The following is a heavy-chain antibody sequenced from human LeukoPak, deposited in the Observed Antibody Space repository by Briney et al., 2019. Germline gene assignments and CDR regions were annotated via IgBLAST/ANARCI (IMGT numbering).Heavy chain of an antibody. CDR1: GFTFSDYY. Sequence: GGSLRLSCAASGFTFSDYYMSWVRQAPGKGLEWVSYISFSGDTIFFADSVKGRFTISRDNAKNSLYLQMNSLRAEDTAVYYCARESIAAAEIDYWGQGTLVTVSS. CDR3: ARESIAAAEIDY. D-gene: IGHD6-13*01. J-gene: IGHJ4*02. CDR2: ISFSGDTI. V-gene: IGHV3-11*04.